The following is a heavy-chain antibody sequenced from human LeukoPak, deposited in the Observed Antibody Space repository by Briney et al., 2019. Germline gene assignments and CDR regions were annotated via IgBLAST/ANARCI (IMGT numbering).Heavy chain of an antibody. J-gene: IGHJ4*02. CDR1: GFTFSSYA. V-gene: IGHV3-23*01. CDR3: AKEEADYGDHGDHFDY. D-gene: IGHD4-17*01. CDR2: ISGSGGST. Sequence: GGSLRLSCAASGFTFSSYAMSWVRQAPGKGLEWVSAISGSGGSTYYADSVKGRFTISRDNSKNTLYLQMNSLRAEDTAVYYCAKEEADYGDHGDHFDYWGQGTLVTVSS.